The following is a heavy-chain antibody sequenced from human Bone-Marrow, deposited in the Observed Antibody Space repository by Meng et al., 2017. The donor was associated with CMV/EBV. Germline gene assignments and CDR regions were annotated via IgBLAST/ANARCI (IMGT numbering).Heavy chain of an antibody. CDR1: GFTFSSYG. J-gene: IGHJ6*01. CDR3: AKVWAYYDFWSGLDV. Sequence: GGSLRLSCAASGFTFSSYGMHWVRQAPGKGLEWVAFIRYDGSNKYYADSVKGRFTISRDNSKNTLYLQMNSLRAEDTAVYYCAKVWAYYDFWSGLDVWGQGPTVTGSS. CDR2: IRYDGSNK. D-gene: IGHD3-3*01. V-gene: IGHV3-30*02.